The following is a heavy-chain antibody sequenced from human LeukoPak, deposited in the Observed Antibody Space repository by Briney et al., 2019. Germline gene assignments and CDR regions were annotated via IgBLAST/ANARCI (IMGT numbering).Heavy chain of an antibody. CDR3: ARVYYDSSGSAAGLDY. V-gene: IGHV4-34*01. D-gene: IGHD3-22*01. J-gene: IGHJ4*02. Sequence: SETLSLTCAVYGGSFSGYYWSWICQPPGKGLEWIGEINHSGSTNYNPSLKSRVTISVDTSKNQFSLKLSSVTAADTAVYYSARVYYDSSGSAAGLDYWGQGTLVTVSS. CDR1: GGSFSGYY. CDR2: INHSGST.